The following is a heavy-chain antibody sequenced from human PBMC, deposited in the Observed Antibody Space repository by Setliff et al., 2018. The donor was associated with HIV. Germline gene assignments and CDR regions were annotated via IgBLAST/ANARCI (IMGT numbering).Heavy chain of an antibody. V-gene: IGHV4-31*03. CDR2: IDYSGST. CDR3: AREERREAFDI. Sequence: SETLSLTCTVSGGSISSGGSYWSWIRQHPGKGLEWIGYIDYSGSTYYNPSLKSRVTFSVDTSKNQFSLKLSSVTAADTAVYYCAREERREAFDIWGQGTMVTVS. CDR1: GGSISSGGSY. J-gene: IGHJ3*02. D-gene: IGHD1-1*01.